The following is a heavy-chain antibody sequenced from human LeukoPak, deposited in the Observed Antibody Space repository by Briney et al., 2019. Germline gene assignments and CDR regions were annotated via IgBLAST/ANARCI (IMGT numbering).Heavy chain of an antibody. CDR2: IHPGDSDT. CDR3: ARHPFPGYSSPNDAFDI. CDR1: GYSFTSYW. Sequence: GESLKISCKGSGYSFTSYWIGWVRQMPGKGLEWMGIIHPGDSDTRYSPSFQGQVTISADKSISTAYLQWSSLKASDTAMYYCARHPFPGYSSPNDAFDIWGQGTMVTVSS. D-gene: IGHD6-13*01. J-gene: IGHJ3*02. V-gene: IGHV5-51*01.